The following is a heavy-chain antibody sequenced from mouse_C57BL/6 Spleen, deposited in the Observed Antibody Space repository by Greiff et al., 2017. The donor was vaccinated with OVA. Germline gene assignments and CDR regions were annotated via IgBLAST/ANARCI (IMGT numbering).Heavy chain of an antibody. CDR3: ARRYGYPGFDY. D-gene: IGHD2-2*01. CDR1: GYTFTTYS. J-gene: IGHJ2*01. CDR2: FHPYNDDT. V-gene: IGHV1-47*01. Sequence: QVQLQQPGAELVKPGTSVKMSCKASGYTFTTYSIEWMKQKHGKSLEWIGNFHPYNDDTKYNQKFKGKATLTVDTSSSTVYLELSRLTSEDSAVYYCARRYGYPGFDYWGQGTTLTVSS.